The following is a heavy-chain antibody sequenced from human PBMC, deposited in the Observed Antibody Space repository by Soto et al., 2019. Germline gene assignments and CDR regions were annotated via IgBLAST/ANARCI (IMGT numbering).Heavy chain of an antibody. V-gene: IGHV3-15*01. Sequence: GSLRLSCAASGFTFSNAWMSWVRQAPGKGLEWVGRIKSKTDGGTTDYAAPVKGRFTISRDDSKNTLYLQMNSLKTEDTAVYYCTTSGSGEPTYYYYGMDVWGQGTTVTVSS. D-gene: IGHD3-3*01. CDR1: GFTFSNAW. CDR2: IKSKTDGGTT. CDR3: TTSGSGEPTYYYYGMDV. J-gene: IGHJ6*02.